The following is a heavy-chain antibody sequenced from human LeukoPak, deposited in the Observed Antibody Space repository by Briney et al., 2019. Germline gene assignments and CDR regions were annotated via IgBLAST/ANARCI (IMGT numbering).Heavy chain of an antibody. D-gene: IGHD4-23*01. V-gene: IGHV3-66*01. CDR1: GFTVSSNY. CDR2: IYGSGTT. CDR3: ARGFTVVTRRHAFDI. Sequence: GGSLRLSCAASGFTVSSNYMSWVRQAPGKGLEWWSVIYGSGTTDNTNTAKASFPSSRANSKNTLNLQMNSLRVEHTAVYYCARGFTVVTRRHAFDIWGQGTMVTVSS. J-gene: IGHJ3*02.